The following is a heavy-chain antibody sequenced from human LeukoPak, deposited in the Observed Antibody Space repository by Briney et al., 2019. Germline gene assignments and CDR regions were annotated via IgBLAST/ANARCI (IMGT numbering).Heavy chain of an antibody. D-gene: IGHD6-13*01. CDR3: AKRILISTAGALDF. CDR2: ISGSGGST. Sequence: GGSPRLSCAASGFTFNTYAMSWVRQAPGKGLEWVSAISGSGGSTYYADSVKGRFTISRDNSKNTLYLQMNSLRAEDTAVYYCAKRILISTAGALDFWGQGTLVAVSS. J-gene: IGHJ4*02. V-gene: IGHV3-23*01. CDR1: GFTFNTYA.